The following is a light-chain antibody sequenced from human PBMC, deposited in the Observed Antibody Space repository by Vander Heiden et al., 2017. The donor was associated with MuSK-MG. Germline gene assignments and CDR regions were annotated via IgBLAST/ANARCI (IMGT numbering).Light chain of an antibody. J-gene: IGKJ2*01. CDR1: QSVLYSSNNKNY. Sequence: DIVMTQSPDSLAVSLGERATINCKSSQSVLYSSNNKNYLAWYQHKPGQPPKLLISWASTRESGVPDRFSGSGSGTDFTLTISSLQAEDVAVYYCQQYYNGPYSFGQGTELEIK. V-gene: IGKV4-1*01. CDR2: WAS. CDR3: QQYYNGPYS.